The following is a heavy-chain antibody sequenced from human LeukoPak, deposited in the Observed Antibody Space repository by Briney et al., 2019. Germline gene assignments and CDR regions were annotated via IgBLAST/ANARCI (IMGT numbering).Heavy chain of an antibody. CDR3: AAVTMIVVVITV. CDR2: IYYSGST. D-gene: IGHD3-22*01. V-gene: IGHV4-39*01. J-gene: IGHJ4*02. Sequence: PSETLSLTCTVSGGSISSSSYYWGWIRQPPGKGLEWIGSIYYSGSTYYNPSLKSRVTISVDTSKNQFSLKLSSVTAADTAVYYCAAVTMIVVVITVWGQGTLSPSPQ. CDR1: GGSISSSSYY.